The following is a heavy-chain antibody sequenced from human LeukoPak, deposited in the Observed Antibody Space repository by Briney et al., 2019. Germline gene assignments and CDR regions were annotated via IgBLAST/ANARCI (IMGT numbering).Heavy chain of an antibody. CDR1: GGSISSYY. CDR3: ARDPGYSYGGPHDYMDV. D-gene: IGHD5-18*01. CDR2: IYTSGST. Sequence: SETLSLTCTVSGGSISSYYWSWVRQPAAKGLEWTGRIYTSGSTNYNPSLKSRVTMSVDTSKNQFSLKLSSVTAADTAVYYCARDPGYSYGGPHDYMDVWGKGTTVTVSS. V-gene: IGHV4-4*07. J-gene: IGHJ6*03.